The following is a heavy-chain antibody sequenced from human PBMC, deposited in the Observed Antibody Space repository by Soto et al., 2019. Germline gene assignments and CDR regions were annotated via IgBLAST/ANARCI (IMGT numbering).Heavy chain of an antibody. CDR2: IIPIFGTA. CDR1: GGTFSSYA. Sequence: SVKVSCKASGGTFSSYAISWVRQAPGQGLEWMGGIIPIFGTANYAQKFQGRVTITADESTSTAYMELSSLRSEDTAVYYCARGLLGWLSGGEKKAPRYYYNCIDVWGQGTTVTVSS. V-gene: IGHV1-69*13. D-gene: IGHD3-3*01. CDR3: ARGLLGWLSGGEKKAPRYYYNCIDV. J-gene: IGHJ6*02.